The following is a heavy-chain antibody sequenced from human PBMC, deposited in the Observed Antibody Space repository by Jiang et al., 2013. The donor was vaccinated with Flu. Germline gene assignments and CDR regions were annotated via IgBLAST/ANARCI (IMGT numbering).Heavy chain of an antibody. J-gene: IGHJ4*02. CDR1: GGTFSSYA. Sequence: VKKPGSSVKVSCKASGGTFSSYAISWVRQAPGQGLEWMGGIIPILGIANYAQKFQGRVTITADKSTSTAYMELSSLRSEDTAVYYCARETGTTGDFDYWGQGTLVTVSS. D-gene: IGHD1-1*01. CDR3: ARETGTTGDFDY. CDR2: IIPILGIA. V-gene: IGHV1-69*04.